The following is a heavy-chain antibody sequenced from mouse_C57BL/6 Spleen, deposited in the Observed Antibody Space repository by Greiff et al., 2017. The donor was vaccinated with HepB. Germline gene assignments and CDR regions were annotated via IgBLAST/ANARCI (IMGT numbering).Heavy chain of an antibody. CDR2: INPSSGYT. Sequence: VQLQQSEAELARPGASVKMSCKASGYTFTSYTMHWVKQRPGQGLEWIGYINPSSGYTKYNQKFKDKATLTADKSSSTAYMQLSSLTSEDSAVYYCANADYAMDYWGQGTSVTVSS. J-gene: IGHJ4*01. CDR3: ANADYAMDY. CDR1: GYTFTSYT. V-gene: IGHV1-4*01.